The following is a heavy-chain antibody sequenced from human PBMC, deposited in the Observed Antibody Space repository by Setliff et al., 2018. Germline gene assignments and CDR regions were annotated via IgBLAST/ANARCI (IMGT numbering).Heavy chain of an antibody. CDR3: AIDPLLKRRYFDPFYFEY. D-gene: IGHD3-9*01. V-gene: IGHV1-18*01. CDR1: GYTFTSYG. Sequence: ASVKVSCKASGYTFTSYGVSWVRQAPGQGLEWMGWISTYTANTKYAQRFQGRVTMTTDTSTSTAYMELRSLRSDDTAVYYCAIDPLLKRRYFDPFYFEYWGQGTLVTVSS. CDR2: ISTYTANT. J-gene: IGHJ4*02.